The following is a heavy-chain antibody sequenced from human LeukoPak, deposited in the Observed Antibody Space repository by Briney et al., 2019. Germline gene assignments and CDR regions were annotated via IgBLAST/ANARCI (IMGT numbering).Heavy chain of an antibody. D-gene: IGHD3-10*01. Sequence: GGSLSLSCAASGFTFSSYWMHWVRQAPGKGLVGVSRINSDGSSTSYADSVKGRFTISRDNAKNTLYLQMNSLRAEDTAVYYCARELLWFGELSRPMGYWGQGTLVTVSS. CDR2: INSDGSST. V-gene: IGHV3-74*01. J-gene: IGHJ4*02. CDR1: GFTFSSYW. CDR3: ARELLWFGELSRPMGY.